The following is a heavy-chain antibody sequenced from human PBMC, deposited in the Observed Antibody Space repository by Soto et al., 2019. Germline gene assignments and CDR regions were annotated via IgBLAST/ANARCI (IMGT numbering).Heavy chain of an antibody. CDR3: ARSGDDYGSGSYYNG. Sequence: QVQLQESGPGLVKPSGTLSLTCAVSGGSISSSNWWRWVRQPPWKGLEWIGEIYHSGSTNYNPSPKSRATISVDKSKNQVSLKLSSVTAADTAVYYCARSGDDYGSGSYYNGWGQGTLVTVSS. D-gene: IGHD3-10*01. V-gene: IGHV4-4*02. CDR2: IYHSGST. J-gene: IGHJ4*02. CDR1: GGSISSSNW.